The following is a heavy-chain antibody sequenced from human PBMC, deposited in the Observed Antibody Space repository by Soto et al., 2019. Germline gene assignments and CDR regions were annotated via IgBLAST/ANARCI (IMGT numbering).Heavy chain of an antibody. CDR3: ARDLQRDLVRGSFDI. CDR2: IDTRGGST. CDR1: GYTFTRYN. J-gene: IGHJ3*02. V-gene: IGHV1-46*01. Sequence: QAQLVQSGAEVKKPGASANISCKASGYTFTRYNIHWVRQAPGQGLEWMGIIDTRGGSTDYTQRFQGRVTMTRDTSTGTVYMALSSLGSEDTAVYYCARDLQRDLVRGSFDIWGQGTMVTVSS. D-gene: IGHD6-25*01.